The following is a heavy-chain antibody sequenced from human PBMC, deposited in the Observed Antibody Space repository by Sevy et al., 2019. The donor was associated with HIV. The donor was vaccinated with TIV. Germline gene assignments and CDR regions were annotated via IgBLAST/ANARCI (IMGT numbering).Heavy chain of an antibody. V-gene: IGHV4-59*01. CDR3: ARAKYGDYAWYFDL. J-gene: IGHJ2*01. CDR2: IYYSGST. D-gene: IGHD4-17*01. Sequence: SETLSLTCTVSGGSISSYYWSWIRQPPGKGLEWIGYIYYSGSTNYNPSLKSRVTISVDTSKNQFSLKLSSVTAADTAVYYCARAKYGDYAWYFDLWGRGTLVTVSS. CDR1: GGSISSYY.